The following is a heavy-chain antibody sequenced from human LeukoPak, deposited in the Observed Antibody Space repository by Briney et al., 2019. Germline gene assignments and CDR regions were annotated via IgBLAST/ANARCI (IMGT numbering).Heavy chain of an antibody. CDR1: GFTFSSYA. CDR3: AKDIVVVTSGSNAFDI. CDR2: FSGSGGST. J-gene: IGHJ3*02. Sequence: GGSLRLSCAASGFTFSSYAMSWVRQAPGKGLEWVSAFSGSGGSTYYADSVKGRLTISRDNSKNTLYLQMNSLRAEDTAVYYCAKDIVVVTSGSNAFDIWGQGTMVTVSS. D-gene: IGHD2-21*02. V-gene: IGHV3-23*01.